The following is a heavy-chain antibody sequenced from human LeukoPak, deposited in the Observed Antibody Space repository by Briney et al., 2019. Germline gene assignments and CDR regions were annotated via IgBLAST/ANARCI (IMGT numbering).Heavy chain of an antibody. V-gene: IGHV3-23*01. J-gene: IGHJ5*02. CDR1: GFTFSSYA. Sequence: GGSLRLSCAASGFTFSSYAMSWVRQAPGKGLEWVSGIIGGGGSTYYADSVKGRFTISRDNSKNTLYLQMNSLRAEYTAVYYCAKDAFYSNYGIPRFDPCGQGTLVTVSS. CDR2: IIGGGGST. CDR3: AKDAFYSNYGIPRFDP. D-gene: IGHD4-11*01.